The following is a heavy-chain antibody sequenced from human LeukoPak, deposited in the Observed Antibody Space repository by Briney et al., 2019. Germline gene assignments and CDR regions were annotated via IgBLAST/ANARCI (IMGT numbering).Heavy chain of an antibody. V-gene: IGHV3-30*02. J-gene: IGHJ4*02. CDR2: IRYEGSNK. CDR3: AKDQGDIVVVPAAIRWFGEFNYFDY. Sequence: PGGSLRLSCAASGFTFSSYGMHWLRQAPGKGLEWVAFIRYEGSNKYYVDSVKGRFTLSRDNSKNTLYLQMNSLRDEDTVVYYCAKDQGDIVVVPAAIRWFGEFNYFDYWGQGTLVTVSS. CDR1: GFTFSSYG. D-gene: IGHD2-2*01.